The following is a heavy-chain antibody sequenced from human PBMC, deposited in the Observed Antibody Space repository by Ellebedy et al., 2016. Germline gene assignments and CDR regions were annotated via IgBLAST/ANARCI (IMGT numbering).Heavy chain of an antibody. V-gene: IGHV3-7*01. CDR3: ARDLGGTAPGTGDYYYMDV. Sequence: GESLKISXAASGFTFSSYWMSWVRQAPGKGLEWVANIKQDGSEKYYVDSVKGRFTISRDNAKNSLYLQMNSLRAEDTAVYYCARDLGGTAPGTGDYYYMDVWGKGTTVTVSS. D-gene: IGHD6-13*01. J-gene: IGHJ6*03. CDR1: GFTFSSYW. CDR2: IKQDGSEK.